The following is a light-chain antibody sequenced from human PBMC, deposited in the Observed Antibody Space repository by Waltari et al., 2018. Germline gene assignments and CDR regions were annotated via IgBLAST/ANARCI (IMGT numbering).Light chain of an antibody. V-gene: IGKV3-15*01. CDR1: QSVNNN. Sequence: EIVMTQSPATLSVSPGERATLPCRASQSVNNNLAWYQQKPGQAPRLLIYGASTRATGIPERLSGSGYGKELNLTISSLQYEDFEIYYCQQYNNWPPWTFGQGTKVEIK. CDR2: GAS. CDR3: QQYNNWPPWT. J-gene: IGKJ1*01.